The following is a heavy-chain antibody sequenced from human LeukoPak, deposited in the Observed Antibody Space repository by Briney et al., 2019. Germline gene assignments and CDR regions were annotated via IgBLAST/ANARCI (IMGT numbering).Heavy chain of an antibody. CDR2: ISGSGGSP. D-gene: IGHD3-22*01. Sequence: VGSLRFSCASPVCSISTHAMTWIRRAPGKGPERVSGISGSGGSPYYADSVKGRFTISRDTSKNTLYLQMNSLRAEDTAVYYCAKAVYDSSGSFDFWGQGTLVTVSS. V-gene: IGHV3-23*01. J-gene: IGHJ4*02. CDR3: AKAVYDSSGSFDF. CDR1: VCSISTHA.